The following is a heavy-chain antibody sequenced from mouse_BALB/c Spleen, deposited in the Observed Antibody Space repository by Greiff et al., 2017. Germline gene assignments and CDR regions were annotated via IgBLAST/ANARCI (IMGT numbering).Heavy chain of an antibody. J-gene: IGHJ4*01. V-gene: IGHV5-9-4*01. Sequence: EVMLVESGGGLVKPGGSLKLSCAASGFTFSSYAMSWVRQSPEKRLEWVAEISSGGSYTYYPDTVTGRFTISRDNAKNTLYLEMSSLRSEDTAMYYCARDVLYYYAMDYWGQGTSVTVSS. CDR1: GFTFSSYA. CDR3: ARDVLYYYAMDY. CDR2: ISSGGSYT.